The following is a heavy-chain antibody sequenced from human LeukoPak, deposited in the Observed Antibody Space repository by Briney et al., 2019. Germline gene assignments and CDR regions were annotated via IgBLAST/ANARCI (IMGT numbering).Heavy chain of an antibody. Sequence: SETLSLTCSVSGVSISGSYWIWIRQSPGRGLEWIASIFYREGFSYGGTTFYNPSLESRVTISIDTSKNALSLKLTSVTASDTVFYYGARQISENTDYWGQGTLVTVSS. J-gene: IGHJ4*02. CDR2: IFYREGFSYGGTT. CDR3: ARQISENTDY. V-gene: IGHV4-59*08. CDR1: GVSISGSY. D-gene: IGHD1/OR15-1a*01.